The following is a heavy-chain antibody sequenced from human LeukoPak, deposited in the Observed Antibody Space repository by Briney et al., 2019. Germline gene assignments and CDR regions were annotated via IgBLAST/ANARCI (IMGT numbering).Heavy chain of an antibody. CDR2: IIPIFGTA. V-gene: IGHV1-69*05. CDR3: ARETGTTRFDY. Sequence: ASVKVSCKASGGTFSSYAISWVRQAPGQGLEWMGGIIPIFGTANYAQKFQGRVTMTRDTSTSTVYMELSSLRSEDTAVYYCARETGTTRFDYWGQGTLVTVSS. CDR1: GGTFSSYA. J-gene: IGHJ4*02. D-gene: IGHD1-7*01.